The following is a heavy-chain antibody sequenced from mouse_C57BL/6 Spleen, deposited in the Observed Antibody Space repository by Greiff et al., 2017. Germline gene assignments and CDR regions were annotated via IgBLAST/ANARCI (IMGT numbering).Heavy chain of an antibody. CDR1: GYAFSSYW. J-gene: IGHJ3*01. CDR3: AGDSSGYPWFAY. Sequence: VQLQQSGAELVKPGASVKISCKASGYAFSSYWMNWVKQRPGKGLEWIGQIYPGDGDTNYNGKFKGKATLTADKSSSTAYMQLSSLTSEDSAVYFCAGDSSGYPWFAYWGQGTLVTVSA. D-gene: IGHD3-2*02. CDR2: IYPGDGDT. V-gene: IGHV1-80*01.